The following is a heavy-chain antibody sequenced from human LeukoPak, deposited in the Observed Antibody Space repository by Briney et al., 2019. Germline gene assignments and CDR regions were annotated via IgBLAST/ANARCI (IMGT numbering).Heavy chain of an antibody. V-gene: IGHV3-48*03. CDR2: ISSSGSTI. D-gene: IGHD6-13*01. J-gene: IGHJ4*02. CDR1: GFTFSSYE. Sequence: GGSLRLSCAASGFTFSSYEMNWVRQAPGKGLEWVSYISSSGSTIYYADSVKGRFTISRDNAKNLLYLQMNSLRAEDTAVYYCARDGKQLRPFDYWGQGTLVTVSS. CDR3: ARDGKQLRPFDY.